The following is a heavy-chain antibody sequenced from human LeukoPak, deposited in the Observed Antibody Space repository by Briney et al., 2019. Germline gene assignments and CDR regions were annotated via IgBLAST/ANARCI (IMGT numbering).Heavy chain of an antibody. Sequence: GGSLRLSCVASGITLSHYSMNWVRQAPGKGLEWVSYISSSSSTIYYADSVKGRFTISRDNAKNSLYLQMNSLRAEDTAVYYCARRGSLGSSGWYAIWFDPWGQGTLVTVSS. V-gene: IGHV3-48*01. CDR1: GITLSHYS. J-gene: IGHJ5*02. D-gene: IGHD6-19*01. CDR2: ISSSSSTI. CDR3: ARRGSLGSSGWYAIWFDP.